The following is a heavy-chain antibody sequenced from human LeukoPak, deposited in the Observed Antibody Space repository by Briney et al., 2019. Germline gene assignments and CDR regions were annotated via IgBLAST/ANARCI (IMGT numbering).Heavy chain of an antibody. Sequence: RGSLRLSCAASGFTFSSYAMSWVGQAPGKGLEWVSAIIGSGSSTYYADSVKGRFTISRDNSKNTLFLQMNSLRAEDTAVYYCAKDRAQQLVLDFWGQGTLVTVSS. V-gene: IGHV3-23*01. J-gene: IGHJ4*02. CDR2: IIGSGSST. D-gene: IGHD6-13*01. CDR1: GFTFSSYA. CDR3: AKDRAQQLVLDF.